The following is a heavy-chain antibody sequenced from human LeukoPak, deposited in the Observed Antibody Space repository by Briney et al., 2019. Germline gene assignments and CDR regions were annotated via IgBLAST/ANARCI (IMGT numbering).Heavy chain of an antibody. J-gene: IGHJ4*02. CDR3: AHRLDRWSDNGSSDYFDY. D-gene: IGHD1-26*01. Sequence: SGPTLVKPTQTLTLSCTFSEFSLNAIGVGVGWIRQPPGKALEWLAFIYWDGDERYSPSLNSRLAITKDTSKNQVLLTMTNMDPVDAATYYCAHRLDRWSDNGSSDYFDYWGQRILVTVSS. V-gene: IGHV2-5*02. CDR2: IYWDGDE. CDR1: EFSLNAIGVG.